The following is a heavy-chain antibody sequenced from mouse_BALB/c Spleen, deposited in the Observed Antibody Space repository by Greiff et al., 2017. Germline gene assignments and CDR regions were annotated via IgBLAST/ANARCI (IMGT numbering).Heavy chain of an antibody. CDR2: IWAGGST. D-gene: IGHD4-1*01. V-gene: IGHV2-9*02. CDR1: GFSLTSYG. Sequence: VQLQQSGPGLVAPSQSLSITCTVSGFSLTSYGVHWVRQPPGKGLEWLGVIWAGGSTNYNSALMSRLSISKDNSKSQVFLKMNSLQTDDTAMYYCARGDWDYGFAYWGQGTLVTVSA. CDR3: ARGDWDYGFAY. J-gene: IGHJ3*01.